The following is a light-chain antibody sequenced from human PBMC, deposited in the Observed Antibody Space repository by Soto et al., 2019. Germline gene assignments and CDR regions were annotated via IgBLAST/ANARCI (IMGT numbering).Light chain of an antibody. CDR2: DVS. J-gene: IGLJ1*01. V-gene: IGLV2-14*01. Sequence: QSALTQPASVSGSPGQSIAISCTGTSSDVGGYNYDSWYQQHPGKAPKLMIYDVSNRPSGISNRFSGSKSGNTASLTISGLQAEDEADYYCSSYTSSITYVFGTGTKLTVL. CDR3: SSYTSSITYV. CDR1: SSDVGGYNY.